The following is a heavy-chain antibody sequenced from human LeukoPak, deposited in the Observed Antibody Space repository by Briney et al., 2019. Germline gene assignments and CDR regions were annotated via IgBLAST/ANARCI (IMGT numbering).Heavy chain of an antibody. CDR3: ARDFGTSGSYWHY. CDR2: IRSDGSNT. J-gene: IGHJ4*02. V-gene: IGHV3-30*02. CDR1: GFTFSSYS. Sequence: GGSLRLSCAASGFTFSSYSMNWVRQAPGKGLEWVAFIRSDGSNTYYADSVKGRFTISRDNSKNTLYMQMNSLRAEDTAVYYCARDFGTSGSYWHYWGQGTLVTVSS. D-gene: IGHD1-26*01.